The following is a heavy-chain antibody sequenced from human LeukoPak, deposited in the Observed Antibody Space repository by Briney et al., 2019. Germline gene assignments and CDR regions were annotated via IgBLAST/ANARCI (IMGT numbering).Heavy chain of an antibody. CDR1: GFTFSSYA. D-gene: IGHD2-8*01. J-gene: IGHJ3*02. CDR3: AKGGCTNGVCYSDAFDI. V-gene: IGHV3-23*01. Sequence: PGGSLRLSCAASGFTFSSYAMSWVRQAPGKGLEWVSAISGSGGSTYYADSVKGRFTISRDNSKNTLYLQMNSLRAEDTAVYYCAKGGCTNGVCYSDAFDIWGQGTMVTVSS. CDR2: ISGSGGST.